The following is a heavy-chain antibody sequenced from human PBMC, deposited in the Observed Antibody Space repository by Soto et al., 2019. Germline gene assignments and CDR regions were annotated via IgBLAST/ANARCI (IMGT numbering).Heavy chain of an antibody. CDR2: FGVDYVT. J-gene: IGHJ4*02. CDR1: GFSFSNYA. V-gene: IGHV3-23*01. D-gene: IGHD2-8*02. Sequence: EVQLLESGGGLIQPGGPLRLSCATFGFSFSNYAMSWVDQAQGKGLEWVSGFGVDYVTYYADSVRGRFTISRDNSKNTTYLQMNSLRAEDTALYYCAKAKGSFDHTGPDQWGQGNLVTVSS. CDR3: AKAKGSFDHTGPDQ.